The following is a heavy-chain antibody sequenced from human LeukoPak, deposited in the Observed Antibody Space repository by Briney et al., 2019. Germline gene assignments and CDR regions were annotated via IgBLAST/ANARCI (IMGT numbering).Heavy chain of an antibody. V-gene: IGHV4-59*01. Sequence: SETPSLTCTVSGGSISSYYWSWIRQPPGKGLEWIGYIYYSGSTNYNPSLKSRVTISVDTSKNQFSLKLSSVTAADTAVYYCARSYSGSYYGYYFDYWGQGTLVTVSS. D-gene: IGHD1-26*01. J-gene: IGHJ4*02. CDR3: ARSYSGSYYGYYFDY. CDR2: IYYSGST. CDR1: GGSISSYY.